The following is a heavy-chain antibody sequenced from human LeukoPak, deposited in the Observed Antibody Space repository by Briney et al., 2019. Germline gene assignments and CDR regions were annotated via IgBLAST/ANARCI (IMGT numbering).Heavy chain of an antibody. CDR3: ARDLRWYSSGWSPFDY. Sequence: ASVKVSCKASGYTFTSYGISWVRQAPGQGLEWMGGIIPIFGTANYAQKLQGRVTMTTDTSTSTAYMELRSLRSDDTAVYYCARDLRWYSSGWSPFDYWGQGTLVTVSS. V-gene: IGHV1-18*01. CDR1: GYTFTSYG. CDR2: IIPIFGTA. D-gene: IGHD6-19*01. J-gene: IGHJ4*02.